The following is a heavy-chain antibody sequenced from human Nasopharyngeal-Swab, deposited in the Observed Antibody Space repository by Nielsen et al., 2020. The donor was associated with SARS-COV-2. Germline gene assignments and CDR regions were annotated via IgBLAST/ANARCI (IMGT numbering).Heavy chain of an antibody. Sequence: SETLTLTCTASGGSISSYPWSWPRQPAGKGLEWIGRIYTSGSTNYNPSLKSRVTMSVDTSKNQFSLKLSSVTAADTAVYYCARDRFIVGVGEPFMDVWGQGTTVTVSS. CDR3: ARDRFIVGVGEPFMDV. CDR2: IYTSGST. CDR1: GGSISSYP. J-gene: IGHJ6*02. V-gene: IGHV4-4*07. D-gene: IGHD1-26*01.